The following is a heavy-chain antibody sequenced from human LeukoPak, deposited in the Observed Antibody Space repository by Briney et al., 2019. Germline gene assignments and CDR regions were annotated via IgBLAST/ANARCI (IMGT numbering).Heavy chain of an antibody. CDR1: GSTFSSYG. D-gene: IGHD3-22*01. V-gene: IGHV3-30*02. CDR2: IRYDGSNK. J-gene: IGHJ4*02. CDR3: AKRGYYYDSSGPD. Sequence: GGSLRLSCAASGSTFSSYGMHWVRQAPGKGLEWVAFIRYDGSNKYYADSVKGRFTISRDNSKNTLYLQMNSLRAEDTAVYYCAKRGYYYDSSGPDWGQGTLVTVSS.